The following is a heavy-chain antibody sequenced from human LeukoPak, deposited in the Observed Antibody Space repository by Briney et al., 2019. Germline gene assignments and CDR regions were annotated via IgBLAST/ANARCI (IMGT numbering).Heavy chain of an antibody. J-gene: IGHJ4*02. V-gene: IGHV1-24*01. CDR1: GYTLTELS. Sequence: VASVKVSCKVSGYTLTELSMHWVRQAPGKRLEWMGGFDPEDGETIYAQKFQGRVTMTEDTSTDTAYMELSSLRSEDTAVYYCASDLLNCGGDCYTVYWGQGTLVTVSS. CDR2: FDPEDGET. D-gene: IGHD2-21*02. CDR3: ASDLLNCGGDCYTVY.